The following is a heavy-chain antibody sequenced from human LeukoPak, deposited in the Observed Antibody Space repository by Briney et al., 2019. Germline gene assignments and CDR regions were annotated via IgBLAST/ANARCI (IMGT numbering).Heavy chain of an antibody. CDR2: ISTYNGNA. CDR3: ARDERGSCSSSSCYYFDY. CDR1: GGTFSSYA. J-gene: IGHJ4*02. V-gene: IGHV1-18*01. Sequence: ASVKVSCKASGGTFSSYAISWVRQAPGQGLEWMGWISTYNGNANYAQKLQGRVTVTTDTSTSTAYMELRSLRSDDTAVYYCARDERGSCSSSSCYYFDYWGQGTLVTVSS. D-gene: IGHD2-2*01.